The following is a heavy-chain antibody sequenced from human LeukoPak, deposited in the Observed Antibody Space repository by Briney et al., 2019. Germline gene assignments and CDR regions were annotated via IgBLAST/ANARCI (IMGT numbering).Heavy chain of an antibody. CDR3: ARGGLDYYDSSGYYPPTYYYYYGMDV. Sequence: SETLSLTCTVSGGSISSYYWSWIRQPPGKGLEWIGCIYYSGSTNYNPSLKSRVTISVDTSKNQFSLKLSSVTAADTAVYYCARGGLDYYDSSGYYPPTYYYYYGMDVWGQGTTVTVSS. D-gene: IGHD3-22*01. J-gene: IGHJ6*02. CDR2: IYYSGST. V-gene: IGHV4-59*01. CDR1: GGSISSYY.